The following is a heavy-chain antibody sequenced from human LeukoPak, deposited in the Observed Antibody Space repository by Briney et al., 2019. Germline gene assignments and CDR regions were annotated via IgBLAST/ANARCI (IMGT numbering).Heavy chain of an antibody. CDR3: ARSSSDGNYGMDV. CDR2: IYHSGST. V-gene: IGHV4-4*02. Sequence: PSGTLSLTCAVSGGSISSSNWWSWVRQPPGKGLEWIGEIYHSGSTNYNPSLKSRVTISVDKSKNQFSLKLSSVTAADTAVYYCARSSSDGNYGMDVWGKGTTVTVSS. J-gene: IGHJ6*04. CDR1: GGSISSSNW.